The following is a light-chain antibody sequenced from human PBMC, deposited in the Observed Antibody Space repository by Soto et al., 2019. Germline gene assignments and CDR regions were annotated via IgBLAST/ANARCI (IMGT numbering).Light chain of an antibody. J-gene: IGKJ2*01. V-gene: IGKV3-15*01. CDR3: QQYNNWPYT. Sequence: EIVMTQSPATLSVSPGERAALSCRASQSVNSNFAWYQQKPDQAPRLLIYGASTRATDIPARFSGSGSGTEFTLTISSLQSEDFAVYYCQQYNNWPYTFGQGTKLEIK. CDR1: QSVNSN. CDR2: GAS.